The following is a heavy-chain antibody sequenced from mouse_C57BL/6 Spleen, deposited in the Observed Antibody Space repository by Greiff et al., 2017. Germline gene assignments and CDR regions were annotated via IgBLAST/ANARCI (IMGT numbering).Heavy chain of an antibody. J-gene: IGHJ2*01. D-gene: IGHD1-1*01. V-gene: IGHV1-69*01. CDR3: ARDYYGSSERFFDY. CDR2: IDPSDSYT. Sequence: VQLQQPGAELVMPGASVKLSCKASGYTFTSYWMHWVKQRPGQGLEWIGEIDPSDSYTNYNQKFKGKSTLTVDKSSSTAYMQLSSLTSEDSAVYYYARDYYGSSERFFDYWGQGTTRTVSS. CDR1: GYTFTSYW.